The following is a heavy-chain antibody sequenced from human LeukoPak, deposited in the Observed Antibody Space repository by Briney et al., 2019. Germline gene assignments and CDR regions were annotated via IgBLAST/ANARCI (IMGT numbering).Heavy chain of an antibody. J-gene: IGHJ4*02. CDR3: ARLMRPFDY. D-gene: IGHD3-16*01. Sequence: PSETLSLTCAVYGGSFSGYYWSWICQPPGKGLEWIGEINHSGSTNYNPSLKSRVTISVDTSKNQFSLKLSSVTAADTAVYYCARLMRPFDYWGQGTLVTVSS. CDR2: INHSGST. CDR1: GGSFSGYY. V-gene: IGHV4-34*01.